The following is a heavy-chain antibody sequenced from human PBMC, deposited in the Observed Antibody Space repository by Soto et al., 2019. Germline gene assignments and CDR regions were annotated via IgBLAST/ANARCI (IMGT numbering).Heavy chain of an antibody. Sequence: ASVKVYCKASGYTFTSYAMHWVRKTTGQRLERMGWINAGNGNTKYSKKFQGRVTITRDTSASTAYMELSSLISEDTAVYYCARDRHYCSGGSCYSWFDPWGQGTLVTVSS. D-gene: IGHD2-15*01. V-gene: IGHV1-3*01. CDR2: INAGNGNT. CDR3: ARDRHYCSGGSCYSWFDP. CDR1: GYTFTSYA. J-gene: IGHJ5*02.